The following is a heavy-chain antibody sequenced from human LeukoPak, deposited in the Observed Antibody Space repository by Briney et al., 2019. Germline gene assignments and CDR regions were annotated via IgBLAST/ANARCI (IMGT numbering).Heavy chain of an antibody. D-gene: IGHD2-2*01. CDR3: ARDPTSEDSTLSVTDY. J-gene: IGHJ4*02. CDR1: GGTFSSYA. Sequence: SVKVSCKASGGTFSSYAISWVRQAPGQGLEWMGRIIPIFGTANYAQKFQGRVTITTDESTSTAYMELSSLRSEDTAVYYCARDPTSEDSTLSVTDYWGQGTLVTVSS. V-gene: IGHV1-69*05. CDR2: IIPIFGTA.